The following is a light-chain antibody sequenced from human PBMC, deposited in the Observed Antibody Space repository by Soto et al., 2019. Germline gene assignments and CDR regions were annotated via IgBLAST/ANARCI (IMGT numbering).Light chain of an antibody. Sequence: EIVMTQSPGTLSVSPGERATLSCRASQSVSSNLAWYRQKPGQAPRLLIYGASTRATGIPARFSRTGYGQEFTLTISSLQSEDFALYYCQQYNDWPLTFGQGTKVDIK. V-gene: IGKV3-15*01. CDR3: QQYNDWPLT. CDR2: GAS. CDR1: QSVSSN. J-gene: IGKJ1*01.